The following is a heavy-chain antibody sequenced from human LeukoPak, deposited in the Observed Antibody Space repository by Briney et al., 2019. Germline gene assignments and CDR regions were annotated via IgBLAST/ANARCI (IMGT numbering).Heavy chain of an antibody. CDR2: IIPIFGIA. J-gene: IGHJ4*02. CDR1: GGTFSSYA. Sequence: ASVKVSCKASGGTFSSYAISWVRQATGQGLEWMGRIIPIFGIANYAQKFQGRVTITADKSTSTAYMELSSLRSEDTAVYYCARSYYYDSSGYYTYYFDYWGQGTLVTVSS. D-gene: IGHD3-22*01. V-gene: IGHV1-69*04. CDR3: ARSYYYDSSGYYTYYFDY.